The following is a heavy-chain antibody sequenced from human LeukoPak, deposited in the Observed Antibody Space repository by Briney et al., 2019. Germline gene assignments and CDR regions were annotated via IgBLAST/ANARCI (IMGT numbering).Heavy chain of an antibody. V-gene: IGHV1-2*02. CDR1: GYTFTGYY. J-gene: IGHJ4*02. Sequence: VASVKVSCKASGYTFTGYYMHWVRQAPGQGLEWMGWINPNSGCTNYAQKFQGRVTMTRDTSASTAYMELSSLRSEDMAVYYCARGTPRGSYVDYWGQGTLVTVSS. CDR2: INPNSGCT. D-gene: IGHD1-26*01. CDR3: ARGTPRGSYVDY.